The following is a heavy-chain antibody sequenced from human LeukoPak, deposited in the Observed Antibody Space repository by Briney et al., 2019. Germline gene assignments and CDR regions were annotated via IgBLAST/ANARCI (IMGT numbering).Heavy chain of an antibody. V-gene: IGHV4-59*01. Sequence: SETLSLTCTVSGGSISSYYWSWLRQPPGKGLEWIGYIYYSGSTNYNPSLKSRVTISVDTSKNQFSLKLSSVTAADTAVYYCARAVRWFDYWGQGTLVTVSS. CDR2: IYYSGST. D-gene: IGHD3-10*01. J-gene: IGHJ4*02. CDR1: GGSISSYY. CDR3: ARAVRWFDY.